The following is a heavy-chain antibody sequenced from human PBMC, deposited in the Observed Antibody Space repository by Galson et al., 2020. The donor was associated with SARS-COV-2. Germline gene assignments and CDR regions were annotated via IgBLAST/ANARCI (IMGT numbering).Heavy chain of an antibody. Sequence: SETLSLTCTVSGGSISSSSYYWGWIRQPPGKGLEWIGSIYYSGSTYYNPSLKSRVTISVDTSKNQFSLKLSSVTAADTAVYYCAIRISGYWALVAFDIWGQGTMVTVSS. D-gene: IGHD3-22*01. J-gene: IGHJ3*02. V-gene: IGHV4-39*01. CDR2: IYYSGST. CDR3: AIRISGYWALVAFDI. CDR1: GGSISSSSYY.